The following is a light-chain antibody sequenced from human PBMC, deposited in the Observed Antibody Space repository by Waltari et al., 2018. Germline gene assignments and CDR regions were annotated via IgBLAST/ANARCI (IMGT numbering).Light chain of an antibody. CDR1: SSDVGNYNH. CDR3: CSYAGTYRWV. J-gene: IGLJ3*02. V-gene: IGLV2-11*01. CDR2: DVY. Sequence: QSALTQPRSVSGSPGQSVTISCTGTSSDVGNYNHVPWYQQYPGKAPKLMIADVYKRPSGVPDRFSGSKSGNTASLTISGLQTEDEADYYCCSYAGTYRWVFGGGTKLTVL.